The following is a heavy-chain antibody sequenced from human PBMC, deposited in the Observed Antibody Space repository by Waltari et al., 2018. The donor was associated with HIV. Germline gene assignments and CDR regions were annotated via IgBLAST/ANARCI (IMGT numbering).Heavy chain of an antibody. Sequence: QVQLVQSGAEVKKPGASVKVSCKASGYTFTSYYMHWVRQAPGQGLEWMGRINPSGGSKSYAQKFRGRVTLTRDTSTSTVYMELSSLRSEDTAVYYCAREVTMIVVVKGGMDVWGQGTTVTVSS. CDR3: AREVTMIVVVKGGMDV. CDR1: GYTFTSYY. J-gene: IGHJ6*02. CDR2: INPSGGSK. V-gene: IGHV1-46*01. D-gene: IGHD3-22*01.